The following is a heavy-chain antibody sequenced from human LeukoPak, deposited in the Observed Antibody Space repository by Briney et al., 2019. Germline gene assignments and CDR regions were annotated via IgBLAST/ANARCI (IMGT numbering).Heavy chain of an antibody. V-gene: IGHV4-39*01. J-gene: IGHJ5*01. D-gene: IGHD2-2*02. Sequence: SETLSLTCTVSGGSFSSGSYYWGWIRQPPGKGLEWIGSIYYSGTTYYNPSLKGRVTISVDTSENQFSLKLSSVTAADTAVYYCARHREAYTNSWFHYWGQGTLVTVSS. CDR1: GGSFSSGSYY. CDR3: ARHREAYTNSWFHY. CDR2: IYYSGTT.